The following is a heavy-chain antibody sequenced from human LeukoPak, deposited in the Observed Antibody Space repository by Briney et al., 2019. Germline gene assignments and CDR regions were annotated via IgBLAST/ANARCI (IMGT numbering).Heavy chain of an antibody. CDR2: IYYSGSA. V-gene: IGHV4-59*01. CDR3: ARSYGSGNYFDY. CDR1: GGSLTNYY. D-gene: IGHD3-10*01. J-gene: IGHJ4*02. Sequence: SETLSLTCIVSGGSLTNYYWTWIRQPPGKGLEWIGYIYYSGSANYNPSLKSRVTISVDTSKNQFSLKLSSVTAADTAVYYCARSYGSGNYFDYWGQGTLVTVSS.